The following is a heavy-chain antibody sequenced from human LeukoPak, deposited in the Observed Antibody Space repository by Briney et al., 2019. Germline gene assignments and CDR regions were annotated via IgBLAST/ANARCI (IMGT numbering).Heavy chain of an antibody. J-gene: IGHJ4*02. Sequence: SETLSLTCTVSGGSISNYYWSWIRQPPGKGLEWIGYIHYSGSTKYNPSLKSRVTISVDTSKNQFSLKVTSVTGADTALYYCASSTVTDAGFDFWGQGTLVTVSS. D-gene: IGHD4-11*01. CDR3: ASSTVTDAGFDF. V-gene: IGHV4-59*01. CDR2: IHYSGST. CDR1: GGSISNYY.